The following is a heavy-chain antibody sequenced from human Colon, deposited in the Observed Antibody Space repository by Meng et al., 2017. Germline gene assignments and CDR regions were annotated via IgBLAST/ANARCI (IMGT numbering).Heavy chain of an antibody. V-gene: IGHV4-4*02. J-gene: IGHJ4*02. CDR2: TYHSGTI. CDR1: GGSNSGTNW. CDR3: ARHYYDSSGSFGAFDY. D-gene: IGHD3-22*01. Sequence: QVQPQGSGPGLVKPSGTLSLTCAVSGGSNSGTNWWSWVRQPPGKGLEWIGETYHSGTIHYNPSLKSRVTISVDKSKNQFSLKLSSVTAADTAVYYCARHYYDSSGSFGAFDYWGQGTLVTVSS.